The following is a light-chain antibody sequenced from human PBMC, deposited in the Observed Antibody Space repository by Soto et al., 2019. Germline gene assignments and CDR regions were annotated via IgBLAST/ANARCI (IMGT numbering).Light chain of an antibody. CDR2: RGN. Sequence: QSVLTQPPSVSGTPGQGVNISCSGSSSNIGRDYVYWYQQFPGTAPKLLIYRGNQRPSGVPDRFSGSKSGTSASLAISGLRSDDESDYYCVAWDDSLSGYVFGTGTKLTVL. CDR3: VAWDDSLSGYV. CDR1: SSNIGRDY. V-gene: IGLV1-47*01. J-gene: IGLJ1*01.